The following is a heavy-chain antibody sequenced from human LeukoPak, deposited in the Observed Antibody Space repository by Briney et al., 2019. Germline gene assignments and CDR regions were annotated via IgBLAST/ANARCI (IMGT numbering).Heavy chain of an antibody. V-gene: IGHV4-61*08. CDR1: GFSLSISGVG. D-gene: IGHD6-13*01. CDR2: IYYSGST. J-gene: IGHJ5*02. Sequence: SGPTLVNPTQTLTLTCTFSGFSLSISGVGLGWTPQPPGKGLGWIGYIYYSGSTNYNPSLKSRVTISVDTSKNQFSLKLSSVTAADTAVYYCARVGSSSWAGKDWFDPWGQGTLVTVSS. CDR3: ARVGSSSWAGKDWFDP.